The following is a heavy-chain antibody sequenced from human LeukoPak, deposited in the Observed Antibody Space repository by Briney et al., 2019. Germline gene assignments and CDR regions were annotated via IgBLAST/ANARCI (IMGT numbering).Heavy chain of an antibody. CDR2: INHSGST. Sequence: SETLSLTCTVSGGSISSGGYYWSWIRQPPGKGLEWIGEINHSGSTNYNPSLKSRVTISVDTSKNQFSLKLSSVTAADTAVYYCAITRYCSSTSCHLKMDVWGQGTTVTVSS. D-gene: IGHD2-2*01. V-gene: IGHV4-39*07. CDR3: AITRYCSSTSCHLKMDV. J-gene: IGHJ6*02. CDR1: GGSISSGGYY.